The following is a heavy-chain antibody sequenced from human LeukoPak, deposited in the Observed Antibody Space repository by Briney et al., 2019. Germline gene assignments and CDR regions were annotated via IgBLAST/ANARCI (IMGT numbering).Heavy chain of an antibody. CDR1: GFTFSSYS. CDR2: ISSSSSTI. D-gene: IGHD3-9*01. Sequence: GGSLRLSCGASGFTFSSYSMNWVRQAPGKGLELVSYISSSSSTIYYAESVKGRFTISRDNAKNSLHLQMNSLRAEDTSVYYCARALRYFDWLSTSPEYNWFVPWGQGTLVTVSS. J-gene: IGHJ5*02. V-gene: IGHV3-48*01. CDR3: ARALRYFDWLSTSPEYNWFVP.